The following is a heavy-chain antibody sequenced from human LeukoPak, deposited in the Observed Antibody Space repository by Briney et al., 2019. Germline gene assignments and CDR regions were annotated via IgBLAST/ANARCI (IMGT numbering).Heavy chain of an antibody. CDR1: GFTFSSYG. CDR3: AKAFGGDRVV. CDR2: ISYDGSNK. D-gene: IGHD2-21*02. J-gene: IGHJ6*02. Sequence: PGGSLRLSCAASGFTFSSYGMHWVRQAPGKGLEWVAVISYDGSNKYYADSVKGRFTISRDNSENTLYLQMNSLRAEDTAVYYCAKAFGGDRVVWGQGTTVTVSS. V-gene: IGHV3-30*18.